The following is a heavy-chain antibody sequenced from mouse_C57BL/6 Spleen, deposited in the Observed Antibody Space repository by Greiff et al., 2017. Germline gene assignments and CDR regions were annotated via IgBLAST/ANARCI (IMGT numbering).Heavy chain of an antibody. CDR2: INPNNGGT. D-gene: IGHD1-1*01. CDR3: ARNYYGSSLDY. Sequence: EVKLQQSGPELVKPGASVKISCKASGYTFTDYYMNWVKQSHGKSLEWIGDINPNNGGTSYNQKFKGKATLTVDKSSSTAYMELRSLTSEDSAVYYCARNYYGSSLDYWCQGTTLTVSS. J-gene: IGHJ2*01. CDR1: GYTFTDYY. V-gene: IGHV1-26*01.